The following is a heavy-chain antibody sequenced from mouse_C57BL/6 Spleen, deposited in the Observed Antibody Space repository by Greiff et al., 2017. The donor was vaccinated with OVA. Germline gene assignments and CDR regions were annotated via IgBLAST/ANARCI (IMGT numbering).Heavy chain of an antibody. V-gene: IGHV1-15*01. Sequence: VQLQQSGAELVRPGASVTLSCKASGYTFTDYEMHWVKQTPVHGLEWIGAIVPELGGTPYNQKFKGQALLTSHNSSSTAYIALRSPTSGDSAVYYCKGGDYGGGAMDYWGQGTSVTVSS. CDR1: GYTFTDYE. CDR3: KGGDYGGGAMDY. CDR2: IVPELGGT. D-gene: IGHD2-13*01. J-gene: IGHJ4*01.